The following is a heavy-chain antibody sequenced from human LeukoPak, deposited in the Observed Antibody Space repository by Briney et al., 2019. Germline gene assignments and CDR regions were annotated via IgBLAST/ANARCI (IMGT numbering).Heavy chain of an antibody. D-gene: IGHD5/OR15-5a*01. CDR1: GGTFSSYA. CDR2: IIPIFGTA. CDR3: ARDQSSVDAFDI. V-gene: IGHV1-69*01. J-gene: IGHJ3*02. Sequence: SVKVSCKASGGTFSSYAICWVRQAPGQGLEWMGGIIPIFGTANYAQKFQGRVTITADESTSTAYMELSSLRSEDTAVYYCARDQSSVDAFDIWGQGTMVTVSS.